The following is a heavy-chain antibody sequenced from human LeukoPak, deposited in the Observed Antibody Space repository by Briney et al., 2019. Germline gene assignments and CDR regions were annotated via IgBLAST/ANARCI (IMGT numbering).Heavy chain of an antibody. Sequence: ASVKVSCKTSGYTFTGYYLHWVRQAPRQGPEWMGWINANSGDTYYVQKFKGRITMTRDTSINTAYMELNRLISDDTAVYYCARALEGGSPASQHWARAPRVPVPS. CDR3: ARALEGGSPASQH. CDR2: INANSGDT. D-gene: IGHD3-16*01. J-gene: IGHJ1*01. V-gene: IGHV1-2*02. CDR1: GYTFTGYY.